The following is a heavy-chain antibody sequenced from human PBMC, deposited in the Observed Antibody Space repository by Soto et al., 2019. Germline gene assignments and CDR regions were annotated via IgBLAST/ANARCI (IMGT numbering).Heavy chain of an antibody. V-gene: IGHV4-59*12. CDR3: ARGRPGYSSSWYSGGWARFDA. CDR1: GGSIRSYC. Sequence: SETLSLTCTVSGGSIRSYCWTWIRQPPGEGLEWIGCICNSGSTNYNPSLKSRVTISVDTSKNQFSLKLSSVTAADTAVYYCARGRPGYSSSWYSGGWARFDAWGQGTLVTVSS. D-gene: IGHD6-13*01. J-gene: IGHJ5*02. CDR2: ICNSGST.